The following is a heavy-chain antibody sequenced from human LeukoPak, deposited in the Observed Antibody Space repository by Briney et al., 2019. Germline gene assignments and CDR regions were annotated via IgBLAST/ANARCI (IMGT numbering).Heavy chain of an antibody. V-gene: IGHV3-23*01. CDR3: AKDLRLGELSLFEDY. CDR1: GFTFTSYS. CDR2: ISGGGGST. Sequence: GGSLRLSCAASGFTFTSYSMNWVRQAPGKGLEWVSTISGGGGSTYYADSVKGRFTISRDNSKNTLYLQVNSLRAEDTAVYYCAKDLRLGELSLFEDYWGQGTLVTVSS. J-gene: IGHJ4*02. D-gene: IGHD3-16*02.